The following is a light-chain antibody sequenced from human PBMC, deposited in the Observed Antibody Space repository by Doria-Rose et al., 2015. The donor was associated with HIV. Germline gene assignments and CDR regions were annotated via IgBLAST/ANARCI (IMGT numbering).Light chain of an antibody. CDR2: GAS. J-gene: IGKJ2*01. CDR3: LHYGGSPMYK. CDR1: QTISSNY. Sequence: SPGERATLSCRASQTISSNYLSWYQQKPGQAPRLLIYGASSRATGIPDRFSGSGSGTDFTLDISRLEPEDFAVYYCLHYGGSPMYKLGQGTKLEVK. V-gene: IGKV3-20*01.